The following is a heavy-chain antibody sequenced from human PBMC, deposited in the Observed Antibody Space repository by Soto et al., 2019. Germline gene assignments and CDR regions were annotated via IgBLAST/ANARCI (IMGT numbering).Heavy chain of an antibody. Sequence: GGSLRLSCAGSGFSFSRYWMTWGRRAPGRGLEWVANIKQDGSQVKYADSVKGRFTISRDNAENSLYLQMSSLRAEDTAVYYCATDGYTFFNDVWYDRLDYWGQGTLVTVSS. CDR3: ATDGYTFFNDVWYDRLDY. CDR2: IKQDGSQV. D-gene: IGHD2-8*01. V-gene: IGHV3-7*05. J-gene: IGHJ4*02. CDR1: GFSFSRYW.